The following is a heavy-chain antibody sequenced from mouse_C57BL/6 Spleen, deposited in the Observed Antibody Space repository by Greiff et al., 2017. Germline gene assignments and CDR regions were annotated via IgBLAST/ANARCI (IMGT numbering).Heavy chain of an antibody. CDR1: GYSFTGYY. CDR2: INPSTGGT. V-gene: IGHV1-42*01. CDR3: ARERGDDYDGRGGGYARDY. J-gene: IGHJ4*01. D-gene: IGHD2-4*01. Sequence: VQLQQSGPALVKPGASVKISCKASGYSFTGYYMNWVKQSPEKSLEWIGAINPSTGGTTYTQKFKAKATLPVDKSSSTAYMQLKRLTAEDSAVYYCARERGDDYDGRGGGYARDYWGQGTSVTVSS.